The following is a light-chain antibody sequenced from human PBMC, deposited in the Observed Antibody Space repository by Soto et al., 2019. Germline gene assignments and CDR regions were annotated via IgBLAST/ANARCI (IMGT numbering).Light chain of an antibody. V-gene: IGLV2-14*01. Sequence: QSVLTQPASVSGSPGQSITISCTGTSSDVGGYNYVSWYQQHPGKAPKLMIYEVSNRPSGVSNRFSGSKSGNTASLTISGLQAEDEDDYYCSSYTSSSYVVFGGGTK. J-gene: IGLJ2*01. CDR1: SSDVGGYNY. CDR2: EVS. CDR3: SSYTSSSYVV.